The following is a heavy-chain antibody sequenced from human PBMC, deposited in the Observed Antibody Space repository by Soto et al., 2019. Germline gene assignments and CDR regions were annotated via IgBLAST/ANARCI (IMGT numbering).Heavy chain of an antibody. CDR1: GGSFSAYF. CDR3: ARVRMGSGRSFDY. Sequence: QVQLQQWGAGLLKPSETLSLTRAVYGGSFSAYFWSWIRQPPGRGLEWIGEINHSGTTNYNPSLKSRVTISVDTSKNQLSLKLSSVTAADTAVYYCARVRMGSGRSFDYWGQGTLVTVSS. J-gene: IGHJ4*02. CDR2: INHSGTT. D-gene: IGHD3-10*01. V-gene: IGHV4-34*01.